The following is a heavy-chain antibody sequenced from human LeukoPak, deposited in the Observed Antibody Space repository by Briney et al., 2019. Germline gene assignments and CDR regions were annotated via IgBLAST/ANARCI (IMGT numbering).Heavy chain of an antibody. D-gene: IGHD3-10*01. Sequence: PSETLSLTCAVSGGSLSGYYWSWIRQPPGKGLEWIGEINHSGSTNYNPSLKSRVTISVDTSKNQFSLKLSSVTAADTAVYYCARGKGRITMVRGVIITRAFDYWGQGTLVTVSS. CDR2: INHSGST. CDR3: ARGKGRITMVRGVIITRAFDY. J-gene: IGHJ4*02. CDR1: GGSLSGYY. V-gene: IGHV4-34*01.